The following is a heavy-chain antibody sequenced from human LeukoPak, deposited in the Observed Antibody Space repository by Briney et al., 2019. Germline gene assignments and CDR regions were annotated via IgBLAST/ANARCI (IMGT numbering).Heavy chain of an antibody. CDR2: INHSGST. V-gene: IGHV4-34*01. D-gene: IGHD5-12*01. J-gene: IGHJ4*02. CDR1: GGSFSGYY. Sequence: SGTLSLTCAVYGGSFSGYYWSWIRQPPGKGLEWIGEINHSGSTNYNPSLKSRVTISVDTSKNQFSLKLSSVTAADTAVYYCASTPRGYSGYGGDYWGQGTLVTVSS. CDR3: ASTPRGYSGYGGDY.